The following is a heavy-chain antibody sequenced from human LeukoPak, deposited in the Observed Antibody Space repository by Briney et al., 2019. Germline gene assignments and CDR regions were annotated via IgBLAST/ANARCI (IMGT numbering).Heavy chain of an antibody. V-gene: IGHV3-23*01. D-gene: IGHD3-3*01. J-gene: IGHJ4*02. Sequence: GGSLRLSCAASGFTFSSYSMNWVRQAPGKGLEWVSAISGSGGSTYYADSVKGRFTISRDNSKNTLYLQMNSLRAEDTAVYYCAKPSRVRFLEWLLFDYWGQGTLVTVSS. CDR3: AKPSRVRFLEWLLFDY. CDR1: GFTFSSYS. CDR2: ISGSGGST.